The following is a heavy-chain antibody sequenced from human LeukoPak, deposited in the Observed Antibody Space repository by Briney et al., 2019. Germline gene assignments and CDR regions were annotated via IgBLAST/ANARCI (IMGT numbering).Heavy chain of an antibody. J-gene: IGHJ5*02. CDR3: TRGIAVADNWFDP. D-gene: IGHD6-19*01. CDR1: GFTFSNYG. V-gene: IGHV3-33*01. Sequence: GGSLRLSCAASGFTFSNYGMHWVRQAPGKGLEWVGLIWYDGSNKYYADSVKGRFTISRDNSKNTLYLQMNSLRAEDTAVYFCTRGIAVADNWFDPWGQGTLVTVSP. CDR2: IWYDGSNK.